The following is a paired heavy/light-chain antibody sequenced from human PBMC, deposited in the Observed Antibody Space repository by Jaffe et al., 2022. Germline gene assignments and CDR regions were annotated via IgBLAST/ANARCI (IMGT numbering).Heavy chain of an antibody. V-gene: IGHV1-69*08. CDR1: GGTFSSYT. J-gene: IGHJ4*02. Sequence: QVQLVQSGAEVKKPGSSVKVSCKASGGTFSSYTISWVRQAPGQGLEWMGRIIPILGIANYAQKFQGRVTITADKSTSTAYMELSSLRSEDTAVYYCARDLSPTPQEYYYDSSGFDYWGQGTLVTVSS. CDR3: ARDLSPTPQEYYYDSSGFDY. CDR2: IIPILGIA. D-gene: IGHD3-22*01.
Light chain of an antibody. V-gene: IGLV3-9*01. Sequence: SYELTQPLSVSVALGQTARITCGGNNIGSKNVHWYQQKPGQAPVLVIYRDSNRPSGIPERFSGSNSGNTATLTISRAQAGDEADYYCQVWDSSTANVVFGGGTKLTVL. J-gene: IGLJ2*01. CDR1: NIGSKN. CDR3: QVWDSSTANVV. CDR2: RDS.